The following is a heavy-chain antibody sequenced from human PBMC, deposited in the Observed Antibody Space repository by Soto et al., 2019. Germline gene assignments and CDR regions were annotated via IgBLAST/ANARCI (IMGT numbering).Heavy chain of an antibody. V-gene: IGHV6-1*01. CDR3: ARGHADWFDP. Sequence: PSQTLSLTCAIAGDSVSSDSVAWNWIRQSPSRGLEWLGRTYYRSKWYNDYAVSVKSRISINQDTSKNQFSLQLNSVPPEDTAVYYCARGHADWFDPWGQGALVTVSS. D-gene: IGHD6-25*01. CDR1: GDSVSSDSVA. CDR2: TYYRSKWYN. J-gene: IGHJ5*02.